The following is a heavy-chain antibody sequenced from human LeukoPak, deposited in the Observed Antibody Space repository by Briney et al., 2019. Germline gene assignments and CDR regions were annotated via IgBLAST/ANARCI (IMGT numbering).Heavy chain of an antibody. J-gene: IGHJ3*02. V-gene: IGHV4-39*07. CDR3: ARASPLYCSSTSCPDAFDI. CDR1: GGSISSSSYY. CDR2: IYYSGST. D-gene: IGHD2-2*01. Sequence: PSETLSLTCTVSGGSISSSSYYWGWIRQPPGKGLEWIGSIYYSGSTYYNPSLKSRVTISVDTSKNQFSLKLSSVTAADTAVYYYARASPLYCSSTSCPDAFDIWGQGTMVTVSS.